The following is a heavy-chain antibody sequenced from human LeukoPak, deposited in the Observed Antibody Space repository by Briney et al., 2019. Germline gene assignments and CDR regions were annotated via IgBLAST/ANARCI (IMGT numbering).Heavy chain of an antibody. CDR3: ARDTLVYDSSGYYFGDFDY. CDR1: GGTFSSYA. D-gene: IGHD3-22*01. V-gene: IGHV1-69*04. J-gene: IGHJ4*02. Sequence: ASVKVSCKASGGTFSSYAISWVRQAPGQGLEWMGRIIPLLGIEKYAQKFQGRVTITADKSTSTAYMELSSLRPEDTAVYYCARDTLVYDSSGYYFGDFDYWGQGTLVTVSS. CDR2: IIPLLGIE.